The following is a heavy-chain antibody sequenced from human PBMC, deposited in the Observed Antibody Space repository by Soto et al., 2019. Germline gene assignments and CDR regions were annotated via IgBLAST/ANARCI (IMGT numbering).Heavy chain of an antibody. CDR2: ISVSGGST. Sequence: GGSLRLSCVASRFTFSNYAMSWVRQAPGKGLEWVSAISVSGGSTHYADSVKGRFTISRDNSKNTLSLQMSGLRAEDTAVYYCAKEADSGAWYPVDYWGQGTLVTVS. D-gene: IGHD6-19*01. V-gene: IGHV3-23*01. J-gene: IGHJ4*02. CDR3: AKEADSGAWYPVDY. CDR1: RFTFSNYA.